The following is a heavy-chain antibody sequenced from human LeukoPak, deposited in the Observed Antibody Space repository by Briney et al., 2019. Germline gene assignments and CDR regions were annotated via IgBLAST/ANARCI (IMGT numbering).Heavy chain of an antibody. V-gene: IGHV3-30*04. CDR3: AREGPFGTAMALDY. CDR2: ISYDGRNK. J-gene: IGHJ4*02. Sequence: PGGSLRLSCAASGFTFSSYAMHWVRQAPGKGLEWVAVISYDGRNKYYADSVKGRFTISRDNSKNTLYLQMNSLRAEDTAVYYCAREGPFGTAMALDYWGQGTLVTVSS. D-gene: IGHD5-18*01. CDR1: GFTFSSYA.